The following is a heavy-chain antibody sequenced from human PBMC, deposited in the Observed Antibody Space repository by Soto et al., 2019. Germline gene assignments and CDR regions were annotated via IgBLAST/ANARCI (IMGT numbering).Heavy chain of an antibody. J-gene: IGHJ6*02. CDR1: GSSFRSYG. CDR3: ARASLNYFDFLTGYPDRMDV. Sequence: GVSLRLSCAASGSSFRSYGMHWVRQAPGKGLEWVAVIWHDGSKKYYADAVKGRFTISRDNSKNTLYLQMNSLRADDTAVYYCARASLNYFDFLTGYPDRMDVWGQGTTVTVSS. D-gene: IGHD3-9*01. CDR2: IWHDGSKK. V-gene: IGHV3-33*01.